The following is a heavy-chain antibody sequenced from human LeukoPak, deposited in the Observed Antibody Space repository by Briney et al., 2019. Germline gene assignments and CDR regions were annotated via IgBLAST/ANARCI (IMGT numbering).Heavy chain of an antibody. V-gene: IGHV3-23*01. Sequence: GGSLRLSCAASGFTFSSYAMSWVRQAPGKGLEWVSAISGSGGSTYYADSVKGRFTISRDNSKNTLYLQMNSLRAEDTAVYYCAKFGVKSRAYKRDCYYMDVWGKGTTVTVSS. CDR2: ISGSGGST. CDR3: AKFGVKSRAYKRDCYYMDV. J-gene: IGHJ6*03. D-gene: IGHD2-8*01. CDR1: GFTFSSYA.